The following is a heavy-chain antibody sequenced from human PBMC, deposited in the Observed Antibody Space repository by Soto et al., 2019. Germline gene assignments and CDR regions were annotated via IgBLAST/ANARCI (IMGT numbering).Heavy chain of an antibody. CDR2: IYPGDSDT. CDR1: GYSFTSYW. V-gene: IGHV5-51*01. J-gene: IGHJ6*02. Sequence: PGESLKISCKGFGYSFTSYWIGWVRQMPGKGLEWMGIIYPGDSDTRYSPSFQGQVTISADKSISTAYLQWSSLKASDTAMYYCARGEGPYSSGWYGGGGMDVWGQGTTVTVSS. CDR3: ARGEGPYSSGWYGGGGMDV. D-gene: IGHD6-19*01.